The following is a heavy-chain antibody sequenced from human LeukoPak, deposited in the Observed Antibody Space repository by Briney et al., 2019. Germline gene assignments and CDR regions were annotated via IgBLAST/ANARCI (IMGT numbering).Heavy chain of an antibody. V-gene: IGHV3-9*01. CDR1: GFTFDDFA. Sequence: GGSLRLSCAASGFTFDDFAMHWVRQAPGKGPEWVSGLNWNSAATGYADSVKGRFTISRDNAENSLNLQMNNLRPEGTAMYYCARPLFGAISPGYWGQGTLVTVSS. CDR2: LNWNSAAT. CDR3: ARPLFGAISPGY. J-gene: IGHJ4*02. D-gene: IGHD3-10*01.